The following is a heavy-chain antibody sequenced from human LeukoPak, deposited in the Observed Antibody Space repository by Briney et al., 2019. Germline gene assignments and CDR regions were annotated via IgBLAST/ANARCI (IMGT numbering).Heavy chain of an antibody. CDR3: ARDNGYCSSTSCSGYYYDMDV. CDR2: ISSSGSTI. J-gene: IGHJ6*04. Sequence: PGGSLRLSCAASGFTFSSYEMNWVRQAPGKGLEWVSYISSSGSTIYYADSVKGRFTISRDNAKNSLYLQMNSLRAEDTAVYYCARDNGYCSSTSCSGYYYDMDVWGKGTTVTVSS. CDR1: GFTFSSYE. V-gene: IGHV3-48*03. D-gene: IGHD2-2*03.